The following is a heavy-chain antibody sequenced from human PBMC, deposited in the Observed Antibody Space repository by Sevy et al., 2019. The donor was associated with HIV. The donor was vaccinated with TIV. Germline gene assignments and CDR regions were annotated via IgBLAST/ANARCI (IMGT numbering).Heavy chain of an antibody. CDR3: ARLSKAVSSGWYSNYYYYGMDV. J-gene: IGHJ6*02. CDR2: IKQDGSGK. CDR1: GFTFSSYW. V-gene: IGHV3-7*01. D-gene: IGHD6-19*01. Sequence: GGSLRLSCAASGFTFSSYWMSWVRQAPGKGLEWVANIKQDGSGKYYVDSVKGRFTISRDNAKNSLYLQMNSLRAEDTAVYYCARLSKAVSSGWYSNYYYYGMDVWGQGTTVTVSS.